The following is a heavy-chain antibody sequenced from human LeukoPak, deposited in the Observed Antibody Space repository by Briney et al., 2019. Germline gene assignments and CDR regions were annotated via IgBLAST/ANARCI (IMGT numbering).Heavy chain of an antibody. D-gene: IGHD3-3*01. J-gene: IGHJ6*02. Sequence: SETLSLTCTVSGGSIGSGGYYWSWIRQHPGKGPEWIGYIYYSGSTYYNPSLKSRVTISVDTSKNQFSLKLSSVTAADTAVYYCARDSGYDFWSGYYPYYYYYGMDVWGQGTTVTVSS. CDR3: ARDSGYDFWSGYYPYYYYYGMDV. CDR1: GGSIGSGGYY. CDR2: IYYSGST. V-gene: IGHV4-31*03.